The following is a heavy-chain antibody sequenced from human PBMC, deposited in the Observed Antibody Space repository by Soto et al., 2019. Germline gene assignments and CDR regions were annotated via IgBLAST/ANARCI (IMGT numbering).Heavy chain of an antibody. CDR3: ARSVVAATLTWFDP. Sequence: GGSLRLSCAASGFTFSDYYMSWIRQAPGKGLEWVSYISSSSSYTNYADSVKGRFTISRDNAKNSLYLQMNSLRAEDTAVYYCARSVVAATLTWFDPWGQGTLVTVSS. CDR1: GFTFSDYY. D-gene: IGHD2-15*01. J-gene: IGHJ5*02. V-gene: IGHV3-11*06. CDR2: ISSSSSYT.